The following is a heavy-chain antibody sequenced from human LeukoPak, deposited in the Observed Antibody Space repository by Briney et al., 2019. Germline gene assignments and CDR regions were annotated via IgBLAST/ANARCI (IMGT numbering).Heavy chain of an antibody. Sequence: GGSLRPSCAASGFTFSSYSMNWVRQAPGKGLEWVSSISSSSSYIYYADSVKGRFTISRDNAKNSLYLQMNSLRAEDTAVYYCARDQGYSSSSDGDYWGQGTLVTVSS. CDR1: GFTFSSYS. V-gene: IGHV3-21*01. D-gene: IGHD6-6*01. J-gene: IGHJ4*02. CDR3: ARDQGYSSSSDGDY. CDR2: ISSSSSYI.